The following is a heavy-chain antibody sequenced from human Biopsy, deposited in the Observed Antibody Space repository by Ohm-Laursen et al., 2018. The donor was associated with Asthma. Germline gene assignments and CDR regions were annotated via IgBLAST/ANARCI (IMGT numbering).Heavy chain of an antibody. CDR1: GGSINNFY. J-gene: IGHJ4*02. CDR3: ARGVDRVTGLLDHFDS. Sequence: GTLSLTCTVSGGSINNFYWSWIRQPPGKGLESIGHVYYSGSTNYNPSLKSRVTISIDASKNQFSLKLTSVTAANTAVYYCARGVDRVTGLLDHFDSWGQGTLVTVSS. CDR2: VYYSGST. D-gene: IGHD2-21*02. V-gene: IGHV4-59*01.